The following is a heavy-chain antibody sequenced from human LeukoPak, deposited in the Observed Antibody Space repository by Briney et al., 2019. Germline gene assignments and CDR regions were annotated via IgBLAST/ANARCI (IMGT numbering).Heavy chain of an antibody. CDR2: ISSSSSYD. V-gene: IGHV3-11*05. CDR3: ARARPYYFDY. J-gene: IGHJ4*02. CDR1: GFTFSDYY. Sequence: GGSLTLSCAASGFTFSDYYMSWIRQAPGKGLEWVSHISSSSSYDNSADSVKGRLTISRDTAKPSLYMQMNSLRAEDSAVHYCARARPYYFDYWGQGTLVTVSS.